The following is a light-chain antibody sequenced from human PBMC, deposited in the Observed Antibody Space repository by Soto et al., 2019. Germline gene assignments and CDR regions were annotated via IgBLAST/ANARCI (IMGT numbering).Light chain of an antibody. CDR3: CSYAGSYNGV. V-gene: IGLV2-11*01. CDR1: SSDVGGYNY. Sequence: QSALTQPRSVSGSPGQSVTISCTGTSSDVGGYNYVSWYQQHPGKAPKLMIYDVSKRPSGVPDRFSGSKSGNTASLTISGLQAEDDADYYCCSYAGSYNGVFGVGTKLTVL. CDR2: DVS. J-gene: IGLJ3*02.